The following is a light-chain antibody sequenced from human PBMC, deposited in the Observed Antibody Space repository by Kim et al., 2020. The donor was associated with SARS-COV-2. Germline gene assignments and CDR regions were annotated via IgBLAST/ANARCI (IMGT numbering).Light chain of an antibody. J-gene: IGLJ3*02. CDR3: VLYMGGGISV. CDR2: TTN. CDR1: SGPVSSGHY. V-gene: IGLV8-61*01. Sequence: GGTSTLTCGLASGPVSSGHYPSWYQQTPGQAPRTLIYTTNTRASGVADRFSGSILGDKAALTISGAQAGDESDYYCVLYMGGGISVFGGGTQLTVL.